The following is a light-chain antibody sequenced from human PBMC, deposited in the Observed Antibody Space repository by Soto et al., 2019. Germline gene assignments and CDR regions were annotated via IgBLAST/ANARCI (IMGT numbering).Light chain of an antibody. CDR1: QSISSY. CDR3: QQTYTAPRT. J-gene: IGKJ1*01. V-gene: IGKV1-39*01. Sequence: DIQITQSPSSLSSSVLERFTITCRASQSISSYLNWYQQQPGKAPRLLIYGASTLQTGVPSRFSGSGSMTDFTLTISDLQPEDFATYYCQQTYTAPRTFGQGTKVDIK. CDR2: GAS.